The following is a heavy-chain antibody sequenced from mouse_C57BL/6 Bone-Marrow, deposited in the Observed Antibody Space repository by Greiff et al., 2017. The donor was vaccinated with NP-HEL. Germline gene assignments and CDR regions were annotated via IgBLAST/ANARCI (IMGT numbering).Heavy chain of an antibody. CDR3: ARNGNGNLYAMDY. J-gene: IGHJ4*01. V-gene: IGHV1-42*01. CDR1: GYSFTGYY. CDR2: INPSTGGT. D-gene: IGHD2-1*01. Sequence: EVQLQQSGPELVKPGASVKISCKASGYSFTGYYMNWVKQSPEKSLEWIGEINPSTGGTTYNQKFKAKATLTVDKSSSTAYMQLKSLTSEDSAVYYCARNGNGNLYAMDYWGQGTSVTVSS.